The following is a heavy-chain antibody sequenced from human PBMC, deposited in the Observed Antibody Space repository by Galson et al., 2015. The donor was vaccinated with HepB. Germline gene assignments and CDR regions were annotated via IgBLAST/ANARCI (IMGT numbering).Heavy chain of an antibody. D-gene: IGHD3/OR15-3a*01. J-gene: IGHJ4*02. CDR3: AKGGAGLGIGYYFDY. CDR2: ISGSGGST. Sequence: LRLSCAASGFTFRSYAMSWVRQAPGKGLEWVSAISGSGGSTYYADSVKGRFTISRDNSKNTLYLQMNSLRAEDTAVYYCAKGGAGLGIGYYFDYWGQGTLVTVSS. CDR1: GFTFRSYA. V-gene: IGHV3-23*01.